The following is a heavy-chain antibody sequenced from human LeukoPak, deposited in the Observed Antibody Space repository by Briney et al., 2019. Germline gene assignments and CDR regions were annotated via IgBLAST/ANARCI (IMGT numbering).Heavy chain of an antibody. CDR2: ISYDGSNK. CDR3: AKDFIW. Sequence: GGSLRLSCAASGFTVSSNYMSWVRQAPGKGLEWVAVISYDGSNKYYADSVKGRFTISRDNSKNTLYLQMNSLRAEDTAVYYCAKDFIWRGQGTLVTVSS. D-gene: IGHD3-10*01. V-gene: IGHV3-30*18. J-gene: IGHJ4*02. CDR1: GFTVSSNY.